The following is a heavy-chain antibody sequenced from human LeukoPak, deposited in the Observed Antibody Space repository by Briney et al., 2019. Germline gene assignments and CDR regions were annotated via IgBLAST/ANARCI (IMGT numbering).Heavy chain of an antibody. D-gene: IGHD6-6*01. V-gene: IGHV4-4*07. J-gene: IGHJ3*02. CDR1: GGSISSYY. Sequence: PSETLSLTCTVSGGSISSYYWSWIRQPAGKGLEWIGRIYTSGSTNYNPSLKSRVTMSVDTSKNQFSLKLSSVTAADTAVYYCARLSIAACPSGPPTADAFDIWGQGTMVTVSS. CDR2: IYTSGST. CDR3: ARLSIAACPSGPPTADAFDI.